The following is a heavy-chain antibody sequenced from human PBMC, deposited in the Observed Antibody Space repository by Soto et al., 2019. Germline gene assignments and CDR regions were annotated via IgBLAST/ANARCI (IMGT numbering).Heavy chain of an antibody. Sequence: QPGGSLRLSCAASGFTFSSYWMSWVRQAPGKGLEWVANIKQDGSEKYYVDSVKGRFTISRDNAKNSLYLQMNSLRAEDTAVYYCARVEGYSYGYKYYYYGMDVWGQGTTVTVSS. CDR3: ARVEGYSYGYKYYYYGMDV. V-gene: IGHV3-7*03. D-gene: IGHD5-18*01. CDR2: IKQDGSEK. CDR1: GFTFSSYW. J-gene: IGHJ6*02.